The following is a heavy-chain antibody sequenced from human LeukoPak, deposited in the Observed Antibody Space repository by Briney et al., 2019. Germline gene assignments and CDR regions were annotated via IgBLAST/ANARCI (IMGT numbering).Heavy chain of an antibody. CDR3: ARDGKDYYDSSGYLQNPNFDY. J-gene: IGHJ4*02. Sequence: GGSLRLSCAASGFXFSSYSMNWVRQAPGKGLEWVSSISSSSSYIYYADSVKGRFTISRDNAKNSLYLQMNSLRAEDTAVYYCARDGKDYYDSSGYLQNPNFDYWGQGTLVTVSS. V-gene: IGHV3-21*01. CDR2: ISSSSSYI. CDR1: GFXFSSYS. D-gene: IGHD3-22*01.